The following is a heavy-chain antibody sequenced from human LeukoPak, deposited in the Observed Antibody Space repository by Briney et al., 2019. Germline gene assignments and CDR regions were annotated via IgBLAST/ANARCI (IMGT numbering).Heavy chain of an antibody. D-gene: IGHD4-17*01. CDR1: GFTFSSYA. CDR3: AKDRGNDYGVFDY. J-gene: IGHJ4*02. V-gene: IGHV3-30*04. CDR2: ISYDGTNK. Sequence: GGSLRLSCAASGFTFSSYAMHWVRQAPGKGLEWVTVISYDGTNKYYADSVKGRFTISRDNSKNTLYLQMNSLRAEDTGVYYCAKDRGNDYGVFDYWGQGILVTVSS.